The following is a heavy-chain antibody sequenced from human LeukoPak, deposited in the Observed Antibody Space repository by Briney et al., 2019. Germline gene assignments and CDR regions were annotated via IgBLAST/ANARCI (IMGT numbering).Heavy chain of an antibody. CDR3: TRESGAFSPFGF. J-gene: IGHJ4*02. Sequence: SETLSLTCAVSGGSILTTNWWSWVRQPPGKGLEWIGEVHLSGASNYNPPLKSRVNMSIDKSKNQLSLELTSVTAADTAIYYCTRESGAFSPFGFWGQGTLVTVSS. CDR2: VHLSGAS. CDR1: GGSILTTNW. D-gene: IGHD1-26*01. V-gene: IGHV4-4*02.